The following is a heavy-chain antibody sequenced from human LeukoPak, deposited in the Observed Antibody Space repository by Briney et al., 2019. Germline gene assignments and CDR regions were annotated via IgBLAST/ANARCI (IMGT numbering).Heavy chain of an antibody. V-gene: IGHV4-59*01. CDR1: GGSISSYF. CDR3: ARDNGYSYGIDY. J-gene: IGHJ4*02. CDR2: ALYTGST. Sequence: LETLSLICSVSGGSISSYFWSWIRQAPGKGLEWVGYALYTGSTEYNPALKSRVTISLDTSNNQFSLRLSSVTAADTAVYYCARDNGYSYGIDYWGQGRLVTVSS. D-gene: IGHD5-18*01.